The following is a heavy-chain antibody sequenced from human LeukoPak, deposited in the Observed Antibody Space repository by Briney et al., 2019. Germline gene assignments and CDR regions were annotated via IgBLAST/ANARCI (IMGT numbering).Heavy chain of an antibody. D-gene: IGHD5-12*01. J-gene: IGHJ4*02. CDR2: IRYDGSSK. V-gene: IGHV3-30*02. CDR3: AIRKSGNAIDY. Sequence: GGSLRLSCPASGFTFSSYGMHWVRQAPGKGLEWVAFIRYDGSSKYYADSVKGRFTISRDNSKNTLYLLMNSLRAEDTAVYYCAIRKSGNAIDYWGQGTLVTVSS. CDR1: GFTFSSYG.